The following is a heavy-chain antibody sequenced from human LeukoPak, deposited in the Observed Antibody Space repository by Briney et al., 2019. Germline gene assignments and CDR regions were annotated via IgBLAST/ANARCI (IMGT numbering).Heavy chain of an antibody. CDR1: GYTFTSYD. Sequence: ASVKVSCKASGYTFTSYDINWVRQATGQGLEWMGWMSPNNGNTGYARRFQGRVTMTRNTSISTAYMELSSLRSEDTAVYYCARVGYDFWSGGYGMDVWGQGTTVTVSS. D-gene: IGHD3-3*01. CDR3: ARVGYDFWSGGYGMDV. V-gene: IGHV1-8*01. J-gene: IGHJ6*02. CDR2: MSPNNGNT.